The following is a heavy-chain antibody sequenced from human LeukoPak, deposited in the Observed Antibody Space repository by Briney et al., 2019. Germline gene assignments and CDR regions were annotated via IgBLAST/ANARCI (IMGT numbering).Heavy chain of an antibody. CDR3: ASPVPWAFVVVVAATRGGRAFDI. CDR2: ISGSGGST. D-gene: IGHD2-15*01. V-gene: IGHV3-23*01. J-gene: IGHJ3*02. Sequence: PGGSLRLSCAASGFTFSSYAVSWVRQAPGKGLEWVSAISGSGGSTYYADSVKGRFTISKDNSKNTLYLQMNSLRAEDTAVYYCASPVPWAFVVVVAATRGGRAFDIWGQGTLVTVSS. CDR1: GFTFSSYA.